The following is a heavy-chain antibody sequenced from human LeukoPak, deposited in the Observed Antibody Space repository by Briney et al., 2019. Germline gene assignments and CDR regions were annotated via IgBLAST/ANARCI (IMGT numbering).Heavy chain of an antibody. CDR3: ARGSGYYDSSGEFDY. J-gene: IGHJ4*02. Sequence: PGGSLRLSCAASGFTFSSYSMNWVRQAPGKGLEWVSSISSSSSYIYYADSVKGRFTISRDNAKNSLYLQMNSLRAEDTAVYYCARGSGYYDSSGEFDYWGQGTPVTVSS. V-gene: IGHV3-21*01. CDR2: ISSSSSYI. D-gene: IGHD3-22*01. CDR1: GFTFSSYS.